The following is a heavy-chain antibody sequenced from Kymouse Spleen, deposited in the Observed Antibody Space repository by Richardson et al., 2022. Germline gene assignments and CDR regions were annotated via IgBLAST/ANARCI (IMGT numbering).Heavy chain of an antibody. J-gene: IGHJ6*02. CDR1: GFTFSSYW. V-gene: IGHV3-7*01. D-gene: IGHD3-3*01. CDR2: IKQDGSEK. CDR3: ARDITIFGVAPPYYYYYGMDV. Sequence: EVQLVESGGGLVQPGGSLRLSCAASGFTFSSYWMSWVRQAPGKGLEWVANIKQDGSEKYYVDSVKGRFTISRDNAKNSLYLQMNSLRAEDTAVYYCARDITIFGVAPPYYYYYGMDVWGQGTTVTVSS.